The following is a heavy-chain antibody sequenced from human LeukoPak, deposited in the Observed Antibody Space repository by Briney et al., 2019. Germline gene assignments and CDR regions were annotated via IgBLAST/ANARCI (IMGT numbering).Heavy chain of an antibody. V-gene: IGHV4-39*01. CDR2: IYYSGNT. D-gene: IGHD5-18*01. CDR3: ARTLPSMVTVDY. CDR1: GDSISTSNSY. Sequence: QTSETLSLTCTVSGDSISTSNSYWGWIRQPPGKGLEWIGSIYYSGNTYYNASLKSRVTISVDTSTNQFSLKLTSVTAADTAVYYCARTLPSMVTVDYWGQGTLVTVSS. J-gene: IGHJ4*02.